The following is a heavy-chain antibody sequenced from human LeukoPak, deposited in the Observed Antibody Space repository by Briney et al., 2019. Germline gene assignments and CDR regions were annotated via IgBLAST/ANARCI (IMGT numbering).Heavy chain of an antibody. CDR2: IYPSGGST. D-gene: IGHD2-15*01. CDR1: GYTFTSYY. V-gene: IGHV1-46*01. J-gene: IGHJ5*02. Sequence: ASVKVSCKASGYTFTSYYMHWVRQAPGQGLEWMGIIYPSGGSTSYAQKFQGRVTMTRDTSTSTVYMELSSLRSEDTAVYYCARDKAYCSGGSCYAQNWFDPWGQGTLVTVSS. CDR3: ARDKAYCSGGSCYAQNWFDP.